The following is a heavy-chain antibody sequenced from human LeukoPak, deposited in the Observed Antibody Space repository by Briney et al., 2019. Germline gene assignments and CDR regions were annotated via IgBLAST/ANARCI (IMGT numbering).Heavy chain of an antibody. D-gene: IGHD4-11*01. CDR1: GFTFSNYG. CDR3: ARQPDYNHYYYYGMDV. J-gene: IGHJ6*02. CDR2: ISYDGSMK. V-gene: IGHV3-30*03. Sequence: GGSLRLSCAASGFTFSNYGMHWVRQAPGKGLEWVAVISYDGSMKYYADSVKGRFTISRDNSKNTLFLQMNSLRAEDTAVYYCARQPDYNHYYYYGMDVWGQGTTVTVSS.